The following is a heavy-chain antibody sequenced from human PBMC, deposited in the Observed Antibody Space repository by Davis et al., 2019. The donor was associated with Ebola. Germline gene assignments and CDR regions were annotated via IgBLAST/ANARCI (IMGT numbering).Heavy chain of an antibody. D-gene: IGHD6-13*01. CDR2: IYWDDDK. V-gene: IGHV2-5*02. J-gene: IGHJ4*02. Sequence: SGPTLANPTPTFTLTCSFSGFSLSTTGLGVGWIRQPPGKALEWLAAIYWDDDKRYSPSLKSRLTITKDTSKNQVVRTMTNMDPVDTATYYCAHRRRYSSSWYWGQGTLVTVSS. CDR1: GFSLSTTGLG. CDR3: AHRRRYSSSWY.